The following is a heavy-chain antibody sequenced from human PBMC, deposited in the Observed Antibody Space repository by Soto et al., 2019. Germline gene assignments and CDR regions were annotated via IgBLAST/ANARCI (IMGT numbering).Heavy chain of an antibody. V-gene: IGHV2-70*04. CDR2: IDWDDDK. D-gene: IGHD6-19*01. CDR3: ARTGYSSAWNWFDT. Sequence: SGPTLVNPTQTLTLTCTFSGFSLSTSGMRVSWIRQPPGKALEWLARIDWDDDKFYSTSLKTRLTISKDTSKNQVVLTMTNMDPVDTATYYCARTGYSSAWNWFDTWGQGTLVTVSS. CDR1: GFSLSTSGMR. J-gene: IGHJ5*02.